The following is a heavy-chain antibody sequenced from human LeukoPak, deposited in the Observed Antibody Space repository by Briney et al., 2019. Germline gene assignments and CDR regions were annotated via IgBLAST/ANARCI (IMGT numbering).Heavy chain of an antibody. Sequence: GGSLRLSCAASGFTFSSYAMSWVRQAPGKGLEWVSAISGSGGGTYYADSVKGRFTISRDNSKNSLYLQMNSLRTEDTALYYCAKTSLGYCSGGSCGSDYWGQGTLVTVSS. J-gene: IGHJ4*02. D-gene: IGHD2-15*01. CDR3: AKTSLGYCSGGSCGSDY. V-gene: IGHV3-23*01. CDR2: ISGSGGGT. CDR1: GFTFSSYA.